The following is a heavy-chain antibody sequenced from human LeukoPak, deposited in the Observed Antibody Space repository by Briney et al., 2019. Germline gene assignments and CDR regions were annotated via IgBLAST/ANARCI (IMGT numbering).Heavy chain of an antibody. CDR2: ISANSGNT. J-gene: IGHJ4*02. V-gene: IGHV1-18*01. CDR1: GYSFTRNG. Sequence: ASVKVSCKPSGYSFTRNGISWVRQAPGQGLEWMAWISANSGNTNYAQNFQDRVTLTTDTSTSTAYMELRSLRSDDTAVYYCARDVNYAFDYWGQGTWSPSPQ. D-gene: IGHD3-16*01. CDR3: ARDVNYAFDY.